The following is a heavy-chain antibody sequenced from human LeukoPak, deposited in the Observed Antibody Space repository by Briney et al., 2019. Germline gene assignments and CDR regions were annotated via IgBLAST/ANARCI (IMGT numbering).Heavy chain of an antibody. V-gene: IGHV4-34*01. CDR1: GGSFSGYY. Sequence: PSETLSLTCAVYGGSFSGYYWSWIRQPPGKGLEWIGEINHSGSTNYNPSLKSRVTISVDTSKNQFSLKLSSVTAADTAVYYCARARSLRFLEWLSSDAFDIWGQGTMVTVSS. D-gene: IGHD3-3*01. CDR3: ARARSLRFLEWLSSDAFDI. CDR2: INHSGST. J-gene: IGHJ3*02.